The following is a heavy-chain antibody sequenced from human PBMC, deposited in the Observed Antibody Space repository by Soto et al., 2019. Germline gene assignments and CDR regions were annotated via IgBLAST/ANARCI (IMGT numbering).Heavy chain of an antibody. V-gene: IGHV3-30-3*01. Sequence: GGSLRLSCAASGFTFSSYAMHWVRQAPGKGLEWVAVISYDGSNKYYADSVKGRFTISKDNSKNTLYLQMNSLRAEDTAVYYCARDKAPGSGSYSEPKTYYYYGMDVWGQGTTVTVSS. CDR2: ISYDGSNK. CDR3: ARDKAPGSGSYSEPKTYYYYGMDV. D-gene: IGHD3-10*01. CDR1: GFTFSSYA. J-gene: IGHJ6*02.